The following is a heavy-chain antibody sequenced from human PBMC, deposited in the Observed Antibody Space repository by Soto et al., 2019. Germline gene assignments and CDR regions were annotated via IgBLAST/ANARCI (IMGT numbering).Heavy chain of an antibody. V-gene: IGHV3-23*01. CDR1: GFTFSNYA. J-gene: IGHJ5*02. Sequence: PGGSLRLSCAASGFTFSNYAMNWVRQAPGKGLEWVSAISGSGGSTYYADSVKGRFTISRDNSKNTLYLQMNSLRAEDTAVYYCAKGSSGGERALEWLDPWGQGTLVTFSS. CDR3: AKGSSGGERALEWLDP. CDR2: ISGSGGST. D-gene: IGHD4-17*01.